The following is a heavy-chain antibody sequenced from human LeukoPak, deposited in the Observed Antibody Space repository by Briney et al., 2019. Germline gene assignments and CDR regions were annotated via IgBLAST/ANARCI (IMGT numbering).Heavy chain of an antibody. V-gene: IGHV3-23*01. CDR1: GFTFSTFA. CDR3: AKGGGWLYYFDY. Sequence: GGSLRLSCAASGFTFSTFAMNWVRQAPGKGLEWVSAISGSADTTYYVDSVKGRFSISRDNSKNTVYLQMNSLRTEDTAVYYCAKGGGWLYYFDYWGQGTLVTVSS. D-gene: IGHD6-19*01. J-gene: IGHJ4*02. CDR2: ISGSADTT.